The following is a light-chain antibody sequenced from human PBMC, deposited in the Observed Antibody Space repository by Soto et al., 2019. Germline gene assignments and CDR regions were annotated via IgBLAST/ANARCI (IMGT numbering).Light chain of an antibody. CDR1: QSVSSY. Sequence: EIVLTQSPATLSLSPGERATLSCRASQSVSSYLAWYQQKPGQAPRLLIYDASNRATGIPARCSGSGSGTDVTLTISSLEPAEFAFYYCQQRSNWLTFGGGNKVEIK. CDR2: DAS. CDR3: QQRSNWLT. V-gene: IGKV3-11*01. J-gene: IGKJ4*01.